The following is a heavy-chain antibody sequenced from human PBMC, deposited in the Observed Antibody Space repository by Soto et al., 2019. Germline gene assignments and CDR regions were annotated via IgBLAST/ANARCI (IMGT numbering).Heavy chain of an antibody. Sequence: QVQLVQSGAEVKKPGSSVKVSCKASGGTLNTYALNWVRQAPGQVFEWMGGTTPILGTTDYAQKVQGRLTISADEARNILYMELRSLTSDDTAVYYCTRSESSDTGDHWGQGTLVVVSA. D-gene: IGHD3-22*01. J-gene: IGHJ4*02. CDR1: GGTLNTYA. CDR3: TRSESSDTGDH. CDR2: TTPILGTT. V-gene: IGHV1-69*01.